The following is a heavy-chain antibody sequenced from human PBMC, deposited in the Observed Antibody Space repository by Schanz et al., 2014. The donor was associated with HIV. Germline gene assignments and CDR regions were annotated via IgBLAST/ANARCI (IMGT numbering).Heavy chain of an antibody. D-gene: IGHD3-10*01. CDR1: GFRFSSYA. CDR3: ARGRRRVSMIRGLIINYYYGLDV. Sequence: VLLLESGGGLVQPGGSLRLSCAASGFRFSSYAMSWIRQPPGKGLEWIGEINHIGSTNYNPPLKSRVTMSVDTSKKQFSLKLSSVTAADTAVYYCARGRRRVSMIRGLIINYYYGLDVWGQGTTVTVSS. CDR2: INHIGST. V-gene: IGHV4-34*01. J-gene: IGHJ6*02.